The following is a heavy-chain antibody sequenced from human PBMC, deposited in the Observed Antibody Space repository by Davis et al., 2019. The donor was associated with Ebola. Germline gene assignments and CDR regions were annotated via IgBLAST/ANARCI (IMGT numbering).Heavy chain of an antibody. CDR3: ARDSSGRGFDI. V-gene: IGHV3-11*06. D-gene: IGHD5-12*01. J-gene: IGHJ3*02. CDR2: ISSSSSYI. Sequence: PSETLSLTCTVSGGSISSGDYYWSWIRQPPGKGLEWVSSISSSSSYIYYADSVKGRFTISRDNVKNSLYLQMNSLRAEDTAVYYCARDSSGRGFDIWGQGTMVTVSS. CDR1: GGSISSGDYY.